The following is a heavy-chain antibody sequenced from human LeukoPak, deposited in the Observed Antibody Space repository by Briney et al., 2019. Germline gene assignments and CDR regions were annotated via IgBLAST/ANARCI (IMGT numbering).Heavy chain of an antibody. CDR3: SRNKINTGTTGWYFDP. Sequence: GGSPRLSCAAPGITFSNLCNNRVPQAPGKGLGLVSFVSICGSFLYYANSVKGRFTSSRDDAKNSLYLQMNNLTAEETAEYYCSRNKINTGTTGWYFDPWGRGTLVSVSS. CDR2: VSICGSFL. CDR1: GITFSNLC. D-gene: IGHD4-17*01. J-gene: IGHJ2*01. V-gene: IGHV3-21*01.